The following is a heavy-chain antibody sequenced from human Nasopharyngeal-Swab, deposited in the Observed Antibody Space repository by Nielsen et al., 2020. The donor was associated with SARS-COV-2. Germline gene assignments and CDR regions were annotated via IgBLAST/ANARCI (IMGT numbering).Heavy chain of an antibody. D-gene: IGHD5-18*01. Sequence: SCAASGFTFSSYAMHWVRQAPGKGLEWVAVISYDGSNKYYADSVKGRFTISRDNSKNTLYLQMNSLRAEDTAVYYCARDESRGYSYGPNDYWGQGTLVTVSS. V-gene: IGHV3-30-3*01. CDR3: ARDESRGYSYGPNDY. J-gene: IGHJ4*02. CDR1: GFTFSSYA. CDR2: ISYDGSNK.